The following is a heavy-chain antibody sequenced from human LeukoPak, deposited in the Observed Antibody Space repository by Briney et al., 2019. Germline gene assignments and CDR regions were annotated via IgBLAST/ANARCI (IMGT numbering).Heavy chain of an antibody. CDR1: GGTFSSYA. J-gene: IGHJ4*02. CDR2: ISAYNGNT. CDR3: ARSSVLYQFRDFDY. Sequence: ASVKVSCKASGGTFSSYAISWVRQAPGQGLEWMGWISAYNGNTNYAQKLQGRGTMTTDTSTSTAYMELRSLRSDDTAVYYCARSSVLYQFRDFDYWGQGTLVTVSS. V-gene: IGHV1-18*01. D-gene: IGHD5/OR15-5a*01.